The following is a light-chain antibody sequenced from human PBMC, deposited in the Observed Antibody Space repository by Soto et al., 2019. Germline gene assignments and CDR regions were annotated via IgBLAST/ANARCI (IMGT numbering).Light chain of an antibody. V-gene: IGKV3-20*01. CDR3: QQYSSSPET. Sequence: EIVMTQSPATLSVTTGEGATLSCRASQSVSSKLAWYQQKPGQAPRLLIYGASSRATGIPDRFSGSGSGADFTLSISRLEPEDFAVYYCQQYSSSPETFGQGTKVDIK. J-gene: IGKJ1*01. CDR1: QSVSSK. CDR2: GAS.